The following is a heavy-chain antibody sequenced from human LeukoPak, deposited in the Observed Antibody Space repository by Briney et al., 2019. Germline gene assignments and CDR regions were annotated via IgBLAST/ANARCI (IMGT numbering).Heavy chain of an antibody. CDR3: ARDPLTSTWSPYYFTLDV. CDR2: ISAYDGGT. D-gene: IGHD6-13*01. V-gene: IGHV1-18*01. CDR1: GYSFTSYA. J-gene: IGHJ6*02. Sequence: VASVKVSCKASGYSFTSYAYNWVRQAPGQGLGWMGWISAYDGGTKYAQDLQGRVTMTTDTSTRTAYMELTRLTSDDTAVYYCARDPLTSTWSPYYFTLDVWGQGTTVSVSS.